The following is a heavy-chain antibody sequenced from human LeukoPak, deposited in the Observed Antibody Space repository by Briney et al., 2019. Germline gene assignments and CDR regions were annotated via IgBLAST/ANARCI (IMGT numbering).Heavy chain of an antibody. CDR1: GYTFSSYD. CDR3: ARLFTSGWYYFLY. CDR2: MNPNSGHT. V-gene: IGHV1-8*01. J-gene: IGHJ4*02. D-gene: IGHD6-19*01. Sequence: ASVKVSCKTSGYTFSSYDIDWVRQAPGQGPEWMGRMNPNSGHTVYAQKFQGRVTITKNTARSTAYMGLSRLRSDDTAVYYCARLFTSGWYYFLYWGQGTLVTVSS.